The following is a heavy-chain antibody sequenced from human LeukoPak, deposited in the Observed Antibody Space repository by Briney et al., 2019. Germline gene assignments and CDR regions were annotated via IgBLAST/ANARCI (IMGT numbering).Heavy chain of an antibody. CDR1: GFTFSSYS. D-gene: IGHD3-9*01. CDR2: ISSSSSYI. V-gene: IGHV3-21*01. CDR3: VNNYDILTGLGAFDI. J-gene: IGHJ3*02. Sequence: PGGSLRLSCAASGFTFSSYSMNWVRQAPGKGLEWVSSISSSSSYIYYADSVKGRFTISRDNANNSLFLQMNSLRAEDTAVYYCVNNYDILTGLGAFDIWGQGTMVTVSS.